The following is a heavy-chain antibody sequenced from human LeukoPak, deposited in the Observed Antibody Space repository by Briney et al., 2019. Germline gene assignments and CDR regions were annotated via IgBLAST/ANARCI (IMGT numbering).Heavy chain of an antibody. J-gene: IGHJ4*02. CDR2: IKQDGSEK. CDR1: RFTFSSYG. D-gene: IGHD3-22*01. Sequence: PGGSLRLSCAASRFTFSSYGMHWVRQAPGKGLEWVANIKQDGSEKYYVDSVKGRFTISRDNAKNSLYLQMNSLRAEDTAVYYCVRDLYRIVVVPHYFDYWGQGTLVTVSS. CDR3: VRDLYRIVVVPHYFDY. V-gene: IGHV3-7*01.